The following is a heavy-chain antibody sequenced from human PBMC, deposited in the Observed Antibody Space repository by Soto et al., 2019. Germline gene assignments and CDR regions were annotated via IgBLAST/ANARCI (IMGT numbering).Heavy chain of an antibody. CDR1: GASITTHY. Sequence: SETLSLTCTVSGASITTHYWSWIRQPPGKGLEWIGYMYYSGSTIYNPSLKSRLTISVDTSKNQFSLKLRSVTAADTAVYHCAKHQDSYKFFDYWGQGALVTVS. D-gene: IGHD1-26*01. J-gene: IGHJ4*02. CDR2: MYYSGST. CDR3: AKHQDSYKFFDY. V-gene: IGHV4-59*08.